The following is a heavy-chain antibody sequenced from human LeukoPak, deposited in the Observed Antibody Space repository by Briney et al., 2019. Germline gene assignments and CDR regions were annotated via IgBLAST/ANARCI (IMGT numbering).Heavy chain of an antibody. CDR3: ARGADIVVVPAAIGGFDY. CDR2: INHSGST. J-gene: IGHJ4*02. D-gene: IGHD2-2*02. V-gene: IGHV4-34*01. CDR1: GGSFSGYY. Sequence: PSETLSLTCAVYGGSFSGYYWSWIRQPPGKGLEWIGEINHSGSTNYNPSLKSRVTISVDTSKNQFSLKLSSATAADTAVYYCARGADIVVVPAAIGGFDYWGQGTLVTVSS.